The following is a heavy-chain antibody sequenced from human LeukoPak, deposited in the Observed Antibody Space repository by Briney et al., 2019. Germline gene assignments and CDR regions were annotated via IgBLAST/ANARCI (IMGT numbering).Heavy chain of an antibody. CDR2: IKQDGSEK. Sequence: PGGALRLSCAASGCTFSNYWMSWVRQAPGKGLEWVANIKQDGSEKYYIDSVKGRFTISRDNAKNTLYQQMNSLRAEDTAVYYCARGGGYSYGSFDYWGQGTLVTVSS. D-gene: IGHD5-18*01. CDR3: ARGGGYSYGSFDY. CDR1: GCTFSNYW. J-gene: IGHJ4*02. V-gene: IGHV3-7*01.